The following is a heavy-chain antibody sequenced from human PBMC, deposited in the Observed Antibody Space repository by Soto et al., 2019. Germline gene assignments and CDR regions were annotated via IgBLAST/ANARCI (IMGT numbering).Heavy chain of an antibody. CDR2: IKGNSDGGRT. J-gene: IGHJ6*02. V-gene: IGHV3-15*07. CDR3: TTGSVEDV. D-gene: IGHD2-15*01. CDR1: GFTFYNSW. Sequence: EVQLVGSGGGLVKPGGSLRLSCAASGFTFYNSWMTWVRQAPGKGLEWVGGIKGNSDGGRTDYAAPVKGRFTISRDYSENMLYLQMNSLKTEDTAVYCCTTGSVEDVWGQGTTVSVSS.